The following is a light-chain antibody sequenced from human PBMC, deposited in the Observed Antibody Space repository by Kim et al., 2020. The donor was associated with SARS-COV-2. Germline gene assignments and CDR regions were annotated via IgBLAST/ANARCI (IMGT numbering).Light chain of an antibody. Sequence: GQRVTSSCSGSNSNIGNNYISSYQQLPGVAPKLLIYDNNQRPSGIPDLFSGSKSGTSATLGITGLQTGDEADYYCGTWDSSLSVVVFGGGTQLTVL. CDR1: NSNIGNNY. CDR3: GTWDSSLSVVV. V-gene: IGLV1-51*01. CDR2: DNN. J-gene: IGLJ2*01.